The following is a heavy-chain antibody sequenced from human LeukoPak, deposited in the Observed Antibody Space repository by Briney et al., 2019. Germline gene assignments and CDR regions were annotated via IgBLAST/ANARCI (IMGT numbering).Heavy chain of an antibody. CDR1: GDSISPYY. J-gene: IGHJ5*02. CDR3: AREGYDRGFDP. Sequence: PSETLSLTCTVSGDSISPYYWSWIRQPPGGGLEWIGYVFYTGSTNYNPSLKSRVTVSVDTSRNQFSLKLTSVTAADTAVYYCAREGYDRGFDPWGQGTLVTVSS. CDR2: VFYTGST. V-gene: IGHV4-59*01. D-gene: IGHD1-14*01.